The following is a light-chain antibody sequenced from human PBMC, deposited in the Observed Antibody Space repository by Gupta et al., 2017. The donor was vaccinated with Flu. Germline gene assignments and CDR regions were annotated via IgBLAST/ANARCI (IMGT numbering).Light chain of an antibody. CDR2: TAS. CDR3: LQHNSYPLT. V-gene: IGKV1-17*01. CDR1: QGIRND. J-gene: IGKJ4*01. Sequence: GDRVTITCRSSQGIRNDLGWFQQRPGKAPKRLIYTASNLQSGVPSRFSGGGSGTEFTLTISSLQPDDFATYYCLQHNSYPLTFGGGTKVEIK.